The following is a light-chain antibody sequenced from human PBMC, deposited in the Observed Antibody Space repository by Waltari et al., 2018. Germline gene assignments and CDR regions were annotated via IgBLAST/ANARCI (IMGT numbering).Light chain of an antibody. Sequence: QSALTQPASVSGSPGQPITISCTGTSTDVGGYKYVSWYQHHPAKAPKLMLYDVRKRPSGVSNRFSGSKSGNTASLTISGLQSEDEADYYCTSYTSSSSSAYVVFGGGTKLTVL. J-gene: IGLJ2*01. V-gene: IGLV2-14*03. CDR3: TSYTSSSSSAYVV. CDR2: DVR. CDR1: STDVGGYKY.